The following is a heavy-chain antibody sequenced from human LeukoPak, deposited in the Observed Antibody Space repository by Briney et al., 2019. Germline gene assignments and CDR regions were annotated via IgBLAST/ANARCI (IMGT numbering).Heavy chain of an antibody. V-gene: IGHV3-7*01. CDR3: ARDRGSSGWYEFDY. J-gene: IGHJ4*02. CDR1: GFTSGTYW. Sequence: GGSLRLSCAASGFTSGTYWMSWVRQAPGKGLEWVANIKQDGSEKYYVDSVRGRFTISRDNAKNSLYLQMNSLRAEDTTVYYCARDRGSSGWYEFDYWGQGTLVTVSS. D-gene: IGHD6-19*01. CDR2: IKQDGSEK.